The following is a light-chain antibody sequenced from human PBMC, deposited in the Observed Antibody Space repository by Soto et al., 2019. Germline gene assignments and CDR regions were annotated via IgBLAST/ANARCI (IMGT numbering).Light chain of an antibody. CDR3: QSYDSSLSGWV. J-gene: IGLJ3*02. CDR1: SSNIGAGYD. CDR2: GNS. V-gene: IGLV1-40*01. Sequence: QSVLTQPPSVSRAPGQRVTISCTESSSNIGAGYDVHWYQQLPGTAPKLLIYGNSNRPSGVPDRFSGCKSGTSASLAITGLQAEDEADYYCQSYDSSLSGWVFGGGTKVTVL.